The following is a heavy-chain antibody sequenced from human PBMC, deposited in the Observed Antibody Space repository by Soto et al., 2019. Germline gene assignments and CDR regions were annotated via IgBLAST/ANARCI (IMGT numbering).Heavy chain of an antibody. CDR3: STGLWGSGGDWFDP. CDR2: ISGSGGST. V-gene: IGHV3-23*01. CDR1: GFTFSSYA. Sequence: EVQLLESGGGLVQPGGSLRLSCAASGFTFSSYAMSWVRQAPGKGLEWVSAISGSGGSTYYADSVKGRFTSSRDNCLNARDLQMNSMRADDTAVSYCSTGLWGSGGDWFDPWFQGTLVTVSS. D-gene: IGHD5-18*01. J-gene: IGHJ5*02.